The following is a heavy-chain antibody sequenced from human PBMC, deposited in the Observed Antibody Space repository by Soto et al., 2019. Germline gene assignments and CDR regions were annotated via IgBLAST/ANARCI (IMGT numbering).Heavy chain of an antibody. Sequence: SETLSLTCSVSGSSMTTYYWHWIRQPPGKGPEWIGYVYRSGITDYNPSLESRVTITLDTSKNQFSLRLNSVTAADTAVYYCARPRVYNYGMDVWGQGTTVTVSS. CDR3: ARPRVYNYGMDV. D-gene: IGHD3-3*01. J-gene: IGHJ6*02. CDR2: VYRSGIT. CDR1: GSSMTTYY. V-gene: IGHV4-59*08.